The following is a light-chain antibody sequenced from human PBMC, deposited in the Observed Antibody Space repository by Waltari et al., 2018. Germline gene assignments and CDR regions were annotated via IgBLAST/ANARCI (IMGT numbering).Light chain of an antibody. J-gene: IGKJ4*01. CDR2: LGS. CDR3: MQALQTPLT. CDR1: ESLLHSNGNHF. V-gene: IGKV2-28*01. Sequence: DIEMIQTPLSLPVTPGEPASISCRSSESLLHSNGNHFLDWYVQKPGQSPQLLIYLGSNRASGVPDRFSGSGSGTDFTLIISPVEAEDVGIYYCMQALQTPLTFGGGTKVEIK.